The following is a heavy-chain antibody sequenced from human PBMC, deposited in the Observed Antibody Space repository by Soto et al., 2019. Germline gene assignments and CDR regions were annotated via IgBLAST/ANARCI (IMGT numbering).Heavy chain of an antibody. Sequence: SVKVSCKASGGTFSSYAISWVRQAPGQGLEWMGGIIPIFGTANYAQKFQGRVTITADESTSTAYMELSSLRSEDTAVYYCARDRWYSSSSAYYYYGMDAWGQGTTATVSS. CDR2: IIPIFGTA. J-gene: IGHJ6*02. CDR3: ARDRWYSSSSAYYYYGMDA. V-gene: IGHV1-69*13. D-gene: IGHD6-13*01. CDR1: GGTFSSYA.